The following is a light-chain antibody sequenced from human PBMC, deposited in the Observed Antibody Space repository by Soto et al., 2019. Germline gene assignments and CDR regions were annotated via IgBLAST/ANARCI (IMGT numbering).Light chain of an antibody. V-gene: IGKV3-20*01. Sequence: EIALTQSPGTLSLSPGERATLSCRASQGVGNKYLAWYQQRPGQAPSLLIYAASSRATGVTDRFSGSGSGTDFTLTISRLEPEDFAVYYCQQYTNAHGITFGQGTRLEIK. CDR1: QGVGNKY. J-gene: IGKJ5*01. CDR2: AAS. CDR3: QQYTNAHGIT.